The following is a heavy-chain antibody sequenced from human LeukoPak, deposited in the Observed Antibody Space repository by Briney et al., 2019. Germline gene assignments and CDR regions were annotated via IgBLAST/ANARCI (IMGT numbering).Heavy chain of an antibody. CDR1: GYTFTSYG. D-gene: IGHD2-2*01. Sequence: ASVKVSCKASGYTFTSYGISWVRQAPGQGLEWMGWISAYNGNTNYAQKLQGRVTMTTDTSTSTAYMELRSLRSDDTAVYYCARPNKGCSSTSCHSTYGYWGQGTLVTVSS. V-gene: IGHV1-18*01. J-gene: IGHJ4*02. CDR2: ISAYNGNT. CDR3: ARPNKGCSSTSCHSTYGY.